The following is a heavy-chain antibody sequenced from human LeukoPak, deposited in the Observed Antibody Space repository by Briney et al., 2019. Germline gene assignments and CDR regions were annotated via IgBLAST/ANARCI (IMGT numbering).Heavy chain of an antibody. Sequence: GGSLRLSCAAPGFAFSSYGMHWVRQAPGKGLEWVAVISYDGSNKYYADSVKGRFTISRDNSKNTLYLQMNSLRAEDTAVYYCAKDVYRGDYDILTGQVGMDVWGQGTTVTVSS. J-gene: IGHJ6*02. V-gene: IGHV3-30*18. CDR2: ISYDGSNK. D-gene: IGHD3-9*01. CDR1: GFAFSSYG. CDR3: AKDVYRGDYDILTGQVGMDV.